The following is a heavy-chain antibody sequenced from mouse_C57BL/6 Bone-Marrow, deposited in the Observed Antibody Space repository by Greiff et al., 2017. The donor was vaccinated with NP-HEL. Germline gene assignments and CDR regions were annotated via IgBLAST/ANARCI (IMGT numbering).Heavy chain of an antibody. D-gene: IGHD1-1*01. V-gene: IGHV1-81*01. Sequence: QVQLKESGAELARPGASVKLSCKASGYTFTSYGIRWVKQRPGRGLEWIGEIYPRSGNTYYNEKFKGKATLTADKSSSTAYMELRSLTSEDSAVYFCGGGAFYYGSSYDYWGQGTTLTVSS. CDR1: GYTFTSYG. CDR2: IYPRSGNT. CDR3: GGGAFYYGSSYDY. J-gene: IGHJ2*01.